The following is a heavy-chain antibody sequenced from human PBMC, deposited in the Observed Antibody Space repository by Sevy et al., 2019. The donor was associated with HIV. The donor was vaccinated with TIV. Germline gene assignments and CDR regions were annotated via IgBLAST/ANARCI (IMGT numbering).Heavy chain of an antibody. J-gene: IGHJ4*02. Sequence: GGSLRLSCAASGFSFTNASMSWVRQAPGKGLEWVGRIKSKTDGGTRDFAAPVKGRFAISRDDSKSTFYLQMDSLKTEDTGVYYCTAGVGTSDCDYWGQGILVTVSS. CDR2: IKSKTDGGTR. CDR3: TAGVGTSDCDY. V-gene: IGHV3-15*01. CDR1: GFSFTNAS. D-gene: IGHD1-26*01.